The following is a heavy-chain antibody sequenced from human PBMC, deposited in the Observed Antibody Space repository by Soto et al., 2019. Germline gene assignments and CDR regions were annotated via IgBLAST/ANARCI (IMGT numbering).Heavy chain of an antibody. V-gene: IGHV3-73*02. CDR2: IRNKAKNYAT. CDR1: GFNFSASG. J-gene: IGHJ4*02. CDR3: TRPNTVDDY. Sequence: DVHLVESGGGLVQPGGSLKLSCAGSGFNFSASGIHWVRQTPGKGLEWLGRIRNKAKNYATAYGLSAEGRFSFSRDDSKNEAYLQMSSLKTEDTAVYYCTRPNTVDDYWGQGTLVTVSS. D-gene: IGHD6-19*01.